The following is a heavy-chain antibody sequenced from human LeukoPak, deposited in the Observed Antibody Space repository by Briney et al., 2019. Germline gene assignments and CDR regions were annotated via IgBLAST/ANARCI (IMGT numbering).Heavy chain of an antibody. Sequence: ASVKVSCKASGYTFTGYYMHWVRQAPGQGLEWMGRINPNSGGTTYAQKFQGRVTITADESTSTAYMELSSLRSEDTAVYYCARDLLAYCGGDCYSPIDYWGQGTLVTVSS. J-gene: IGHJ4*02. CDR2: INPNSGGT. D-gene: IGHD2-21*02. CDR3: ARDLLAYCGGDCYSPIDY. CDR1: GYTFTGYY. V-gene: IGHV1-2*06.